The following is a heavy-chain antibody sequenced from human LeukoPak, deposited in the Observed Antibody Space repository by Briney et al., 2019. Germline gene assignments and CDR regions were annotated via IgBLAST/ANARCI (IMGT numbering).Heavy chain of an antibody. D-gene: IGHD3-10*01. CDR2: INPNSGGT. Sequence: GASVKVSCKASGYTFTGYYMHWVRQAPGQGLEWMGWINPNSGGTNYAQKSQGWVTMTRDTSISTAYLQWSSLKASDTAMYYCARHSGDRFDPWGQGTLVTVSS. CDR3: ARHSGDRFDP. CDR1: GYTFTGYY. V-gene: IGHV1-2*04. J-gene: IGHJ5*02.